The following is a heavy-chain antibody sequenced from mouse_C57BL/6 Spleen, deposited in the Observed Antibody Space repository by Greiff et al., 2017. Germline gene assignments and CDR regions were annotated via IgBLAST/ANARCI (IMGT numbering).Heavy chain of an antibody. CDR2: IDPSDSYT. CDR1: GYTFTSYW. J-gene: IGHJ1*03. Sequence: QVQLQQPGAELVKPGASVKLSCKASGYTFTSYWMQWVKQRPGQGLEWIGEIDPSDSYTNYNQKFKGKATLTVDTSSSTAYMQLSSLTSEDSAFYYCARKRDYYGSKYFDVWGTGTTVTVSS. V-gene: IGHV1-50*01. CDR3: ARKRDYYGSKYFDV. D-gene: IGHD1-1*01.